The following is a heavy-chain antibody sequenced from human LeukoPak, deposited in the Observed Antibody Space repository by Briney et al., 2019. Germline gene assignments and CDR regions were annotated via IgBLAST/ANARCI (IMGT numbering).Heavy chain of an antibody. CDR1: GFTFGDYA. D-gene: IGHD3-10*01. CDR3: TRARYYGSASYYSDAFDV. Sequence: SGGSLRLSCTASGFTFGDYAFSWVRQAPGKGLQWVTFIRSKTHGGAPEYAASVKGRFTVSRDDSKSIAYLQIDSLKTEDTAVYYCTRARYYGSASYYSDAFDVWGQGTLVTVSS. V-gene: IGHV3-49*04. J-gene: IGHJ3*01. CDR2: IRSKTHGGAP.